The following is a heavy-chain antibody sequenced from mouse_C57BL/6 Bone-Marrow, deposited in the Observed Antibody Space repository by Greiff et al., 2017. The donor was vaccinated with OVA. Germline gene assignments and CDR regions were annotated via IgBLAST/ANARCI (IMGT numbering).Heavy chain of an antibody. CDR1: GYTFTSYW. CDR3: ARPYYGSNYPFAY. CDR2: IDPSDSYT. Sequence: QVQLQQPGAELVKPGASVKLSCKASGYTFTSYWMQWVKQRPGQGLEWIGEIDPSDSYTNYNQKFKGKATLTVDTSSSTAYMQLSSLTSEDSAVYYCARPYYGSNYPFAYWGQGTLVTVSA. V-gene: IGHV1-50*01. J-gene: IGHJ3*01. D-gene: IGHD1-1*01.